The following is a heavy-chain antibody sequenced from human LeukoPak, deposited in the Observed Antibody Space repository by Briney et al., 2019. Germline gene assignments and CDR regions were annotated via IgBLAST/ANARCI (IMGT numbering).Heavy chain of an antibody. Sequence: SETLSLTCSVSGGSITSNDWWSWVRQTPGKGLEWIGEIYYSGITNYNPSLKSRVAISVDTSKNQFSLKLSSVTAADTAVYYCAAGTESVEMATIWGQGTLVTVSS. D-gene: IGHD5-24*01. V-gene: IGHV4-4*02. CDR2: IYYSGIT. J-gene: IGHJ4*02. CDR3: AAGTESVEMATI. CDR1: GGSITSNDW.